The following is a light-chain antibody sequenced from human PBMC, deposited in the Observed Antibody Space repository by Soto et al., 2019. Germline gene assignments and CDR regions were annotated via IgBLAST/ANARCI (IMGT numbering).Light chain of an antibody. CDR3: SSYTSSSTRCV. V-gene: IGLV2-14*01. Sequence: QSALTQPASVSGSPGQSITISCTGTSSDVGGYNYVSCYQQHPGKAPKLMIYEVSNRPSGVSNRFSGSKSGNTASLTISGLQAEDEADHYCSSYTSSSTRCVFGTGTKLTVL. J-gene: IGLJ1*01. CDR1: SSDVGGYNY. CDR2: EVS.